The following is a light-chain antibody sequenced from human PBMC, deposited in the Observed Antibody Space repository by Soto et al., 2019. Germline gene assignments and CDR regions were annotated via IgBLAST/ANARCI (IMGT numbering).Light chain of an antibody. CDR3: SSYTSSSTFI. V-gene: IGLV2-14*01. CDR2: DVS. CDR1: SSDVGGYNY. J-gene: IGLJ1*01. Sequence: QSALTKPASVSGSPGEWITISCNGTSSDVGGYNYVSWYQQHPGKAPKLMIYDVSNRPSGVSNRFSGSKSGNTASLTISGLQAEDEADYYCSSYTSSSTFIFGTGTKVTVL.